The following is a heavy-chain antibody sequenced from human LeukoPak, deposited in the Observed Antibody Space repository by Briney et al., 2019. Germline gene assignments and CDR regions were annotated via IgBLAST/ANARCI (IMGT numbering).Heavy chain of an antibody. CDR3: AKEMTTVTTRQRNTRVGCFQH. Sequence: GGSLRLSCAASGFTFSSYGMHWVRQAPGKGLEWVAVISYDGSNKYYADSVKGRFTISRDNSKNTLYLQMNSLRAEDTAVYYCAKEMTTVTTRQRNTRVGCFQHWGQGTLVTVSS. D-gene: IGHD4-17*01. V-gene: IGHV3-30*18. CDR2: ISYDGSNK. J-gene: IGHJ1*01. CDR1: GFTFSSYG.